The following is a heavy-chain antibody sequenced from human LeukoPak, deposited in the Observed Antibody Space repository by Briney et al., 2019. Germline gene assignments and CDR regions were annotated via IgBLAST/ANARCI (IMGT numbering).Heavy chain of an antibody. J-gene: IGHJ6*02. CDR3: ARDLDCSSTSCYTSDYYYYYGMDV. V-gene: IGHV1-2*02. CDR2: INPNSGGT. CDR1: GYTFTGYY. D-gene: IGHD2-2*02. Sequence: ASVKVSCKASGYTFTGYYMHWVRQAPGQGLEWMGWINPNSGGTNYAQKFQGRVTMGRDTSISTAYMELSRLRSDDTAVYYCARDLDCSSTSCYTSDYYYYYGMDVWGQGTTVTVSS.